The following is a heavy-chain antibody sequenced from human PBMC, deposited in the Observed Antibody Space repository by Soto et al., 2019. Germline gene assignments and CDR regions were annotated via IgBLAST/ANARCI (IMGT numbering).Heavy chain of an antibody. CDR3: ASWIRTSEVAPGY. V-gene: IGHV3-49*03. D-gene: IGHD2-2*03. CDR1: GFTFGDYA. Sequence: GGSLRLSCTASGFTFGDYAMSWFRQAPGKGLEWVGFIRSKAYGGTTEYAASVKGRFTISRDNAKNSLYLQMSSLRAEDTAVYYCASWIRTSEVAPGYWGQGTLVTVSS. CDR2: IRSKAYGGTT. J-gene: IGHJ4*02.